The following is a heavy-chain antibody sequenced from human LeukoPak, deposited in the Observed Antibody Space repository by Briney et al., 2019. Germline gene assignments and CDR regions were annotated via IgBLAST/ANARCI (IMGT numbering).Heavy chain of an antibody. D-gene: IGHD4-17*01. V-gene: IGHV3-11*04. J-gene: IGHJ4*02. CDR2: ISSSGSTI. CDR3: AKFRPDYGDYGSYFDY. CDR1: GFTFSDYY. Sequence: PGGSLRLSCAASGFTFSDYYMSWIRQAPGKGLEWVSYISSSGSTIYYADSVKGRFTISRDNAKNSLYLQMNSLRAEDTAVYYCAKFRPDYGDYGSYFDYWGQGTLVTVSS.